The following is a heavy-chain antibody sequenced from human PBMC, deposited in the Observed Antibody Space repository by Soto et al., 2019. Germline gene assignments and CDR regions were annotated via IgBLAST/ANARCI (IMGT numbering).Heavy chain of an antibody. Sequence: PGGSLRLSCAASGFTFSSYAMSWVRQAPGKGLEWVSAISGSGGSTYYADSVKGRFTISRDNSKNTLYLQMNSLRAEDTAVYYCAKALVGATPPNWFDPWGQGTLVTVPS. CDR3: AKALVGATPPNWFDP. D-gene: IGHD1-26*01. J-gene: IGHJ5*02. V-gene: IGHV3-23*01. CDR1: GFTFSSYA. CDR2: ISGSGGST.